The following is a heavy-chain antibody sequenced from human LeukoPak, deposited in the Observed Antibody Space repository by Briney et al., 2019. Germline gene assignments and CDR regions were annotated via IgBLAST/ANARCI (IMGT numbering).Heavy chain of an antibody. D-gene: IGHD3-10*01. V-gene: IGHV3-74*01. Sequence: GGSLRLSCAASGFTFSSYWMHWVRQAPGKGLVWVSRINTDGSSTSYADSVKGRFTISRDNAKNTLYLQMNSLRAEDTAVYYCARVWIGESDYYMDVWGKGTTVTVSS. CDR1: GFTFSSYW. J-gene: IGHJ6*03. CDR2: INTDGSST. CDR3: ARVWIGESDYYMDV.